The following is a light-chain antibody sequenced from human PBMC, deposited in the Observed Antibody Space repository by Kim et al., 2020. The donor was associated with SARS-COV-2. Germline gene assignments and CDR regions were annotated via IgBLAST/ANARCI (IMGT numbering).Light chain of an antibody. V-gene: IGLV3-19*01. CDR1: SLRKYY. Sequence: SSELTQDPAVSVPLGQTVRITCQGDSLRKYYGAWYQQKPGQAPILLIYNKNNRPSGIPDRFPASTSGNTASLTITGAQAEDEADYYCTSRDNSPDRLSLFGGGPKLTVL. CDR3: TSRDNSPDRLSL. J-gene: IGLJ2*01. CDR2: NKN.